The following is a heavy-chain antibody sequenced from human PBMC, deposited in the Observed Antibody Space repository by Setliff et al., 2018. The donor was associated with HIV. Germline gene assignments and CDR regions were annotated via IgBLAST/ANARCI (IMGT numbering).Heavy chain of an antibody. J-gene: IGHJ4*02. CDR2: IYTSGTT. Sequence: SETLSLTCTVSGGSISSGSYYWSWIRQPAGKGLEWIGHIYTSGTTNYNPSLRSRVTISVDKSKNQFSLKLTSVTAADTAVYYCARDNVEAVGSGYTFDYWGQGAPVTVSS. D-gene: IGHD3-22*01. CDR1: GGSISSGSYY. CDR3: ARDNVEAVGSGYTFDY. V-gene: IGHV4-61*09.